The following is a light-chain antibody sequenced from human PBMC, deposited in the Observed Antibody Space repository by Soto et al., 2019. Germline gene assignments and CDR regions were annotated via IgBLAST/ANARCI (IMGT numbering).Light chain of an antibody. CDR2: ANN. CDR1: SSNIGAGYD. V-gene: IGLV1-40*01. J-gene: IGLJ1*01. Sequence: QSVLAQPPSVSGAPGQRVTTSCTGSSSNIGAGYDVHWYQQFSGTAPKLLIYANNNRPSGVPDRFSGSKSGTSASLAITGLQAEDEADYYCQSYDSSLSVGVFGTGTKVTVL. CDR3: QSYDSSLSVGV.